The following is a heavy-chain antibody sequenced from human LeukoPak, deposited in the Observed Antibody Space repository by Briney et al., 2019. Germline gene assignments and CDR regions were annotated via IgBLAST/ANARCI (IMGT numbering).Heavy chain of an antibody. V-gene: IGHV1-2*02. CDR3: ARGWDSGYDVNWFDP. J-gene: IGHJ5*02. CDR2: INPNSGGT. CDR1: GYTFTGYY. D-gene: IGHD5-12*01. Sequence: GASVKVSCKASGYTFTGYYMHWVRQAPGQGFERMGWINPNSGGTNYAQKFQGRVTMTRDMSISTAYMERSRLTSDDTAVYFCARGWDSGYDVNWFDPWGQGTLVTVSS.